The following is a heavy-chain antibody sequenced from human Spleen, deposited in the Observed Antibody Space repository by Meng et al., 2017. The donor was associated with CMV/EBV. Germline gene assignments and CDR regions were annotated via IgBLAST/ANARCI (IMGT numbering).Heavy chain of an antibody. D-gene: IGHD6-13*01. CDR1: FSFSSYG. CDR3: AKPYSSSWYGEYYFDY. CDR2: IWYDGSNK. Sequence: FSFSSYGMHWVRQAPGKGLEWVAVIWYDGSNKYYADSVKGRFTISRDNSKNTLYLQVNSLRAEDTAVYYCAKPYSSSWYGEYYFDYWGQGTLVTVSS. V-gene: IGHV3-33*06. J-gene: IGHJ4*02.